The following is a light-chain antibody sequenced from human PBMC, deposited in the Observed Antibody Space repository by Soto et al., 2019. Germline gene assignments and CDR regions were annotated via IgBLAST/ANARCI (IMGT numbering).Light chain of an antibody. CDR3: CSYAGSYTEV. CDR1: SSDVGGYNY. CDR2: DVS. V-gene: IGLV2-11*01. Sequence: QSALTQPRSVSGSPGQSVTISCTGTSSDVGGYNYVSWYQQHPGKAPKVVIYDVSKRPSGVPDRFSGSKSGNTASLTISGLQAEDEADYYCCSYAGSYTEVFGTGTKLTVL. J-gene: IGLJ1*01.